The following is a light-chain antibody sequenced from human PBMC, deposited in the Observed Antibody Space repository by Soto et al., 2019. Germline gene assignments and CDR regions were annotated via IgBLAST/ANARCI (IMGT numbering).Light chain of an antibody. V-gene: IGKV2-28*01. CDR3: MQAIQALRT. J-gene: IGKJ1*01. CDR1: QSLLHTNGNIY. Sequence: DIVLTQSPLSLPVTPGEPASISCRSSQSLLHTNGNIYLDWYLQKPGQSPQLLIYLGSIRASGVPDRFSGSGSGTDFTLKITRVEAEAVGVYYCMQAIQALRTFGLGTNVESK. CDR2: LGS.